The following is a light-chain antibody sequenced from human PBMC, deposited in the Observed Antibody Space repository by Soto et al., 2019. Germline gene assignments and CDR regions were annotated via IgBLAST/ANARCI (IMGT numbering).Light chain of an antibody. CDR2: GSI. CDR3: ASWDDSLSGYYV. V-gene: IGLV1-47*02. Sequence: QSVLTQPPSASGTPGQRVTISCSGNSSNIGSNSVYWFQHLPGPAFTLLIYGSILRPSGAPDRFSAYKSGTSASLAISGLRSEDVADYYCASWDDSLSGYYVFGTGTKVTV. J-gene: IGLJ1*01. CDR1: SSNIGSNS.